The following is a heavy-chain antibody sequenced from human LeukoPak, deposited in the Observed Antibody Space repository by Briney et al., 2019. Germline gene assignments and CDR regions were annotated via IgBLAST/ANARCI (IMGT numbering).Heavy chain of an antibody. Sequence: GGSLRLSCAASGFTFSSYGMSWVRQAPGKGLEWVGFIRSKIYGGTPEYAASVKGRFTISRDDSKGIAYLQMNSLKTEDTAVYYCTRDQTPYYWGQGTLVTVSS. CDR2: IRSKIYGGTP. V-gene: IGHV3-49*04. CDR3: TRDQTPYY. J-gene: IGHJ4*02. CDR1: GFTFSSYG.